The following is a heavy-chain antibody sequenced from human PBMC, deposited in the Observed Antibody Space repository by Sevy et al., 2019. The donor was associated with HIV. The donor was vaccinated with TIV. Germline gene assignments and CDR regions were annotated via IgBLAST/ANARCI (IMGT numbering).Heavy chain of an antibody. CDR1: RFTFSSYE. CDR2: ISSSGTTI. CDR3: ARVDANYDKGFDP. J-gene: IGHJ5*02. D-gene: IGHD3-22*01. Sequence: GGSLRLSCAASRFTFSSYEMNWVRQAPGKGLEWVSYISSSGTTIKYADSVKGRFTISRDNAKNSLYMQMNSLRAEDTAVYYCARVDANYDKGFDPWGQGTLVTVSS. V-gene: IGHV3-48*03.